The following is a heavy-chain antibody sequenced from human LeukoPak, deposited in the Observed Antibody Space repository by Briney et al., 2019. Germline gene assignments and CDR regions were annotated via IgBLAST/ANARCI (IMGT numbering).Heavy chain of an antibody. CDR3: AREEYSSSWYLPFDY. V-gene: IGHV3-33*01. CDR1: GFSFSSYG. CDR2: IWYDGNDK. D-gene: IGHD6-13*01. J-gene: IGHJ4*02. Sequence: PGGSLRLSCAASGFSFSSYGMHWVRQAPGKGLGWVALIWYDGNDKYYADSVKGRFTISRDNSKNTLYLQMNSLRAEDTAVYYCAREEYSSSWYLPFDYWGQGTLVTVPS.